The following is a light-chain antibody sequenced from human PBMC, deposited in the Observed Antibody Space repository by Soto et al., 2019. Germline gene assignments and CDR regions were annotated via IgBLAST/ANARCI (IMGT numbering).Light chain of an antibody. V-gene: IGLV4-69*01. CDR3: QTWDFGLV. Sequence: QLVLTQSPSASASLGASVKLTCTLSSGHSDYAIAWHQQQPEKGPRYLMKLNSDGSHSKGDGIPDRFSGSSSGAERYLTISSLQSEDEDDYHSQTWDFGLVFGGGTKLTVL. J-gene: IGLJ3*02. CDR2: LNSDGSH. CDR1: SGHSDYA.